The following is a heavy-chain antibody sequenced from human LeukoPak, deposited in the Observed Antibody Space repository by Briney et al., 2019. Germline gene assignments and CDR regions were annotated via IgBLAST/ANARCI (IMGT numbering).Heavy chain of an antibody. CDR3: ARAHDYGDYVGLVRYYYCMDV. V-gene: IGHV4-4*02. CDR1: GGSISSSNW. J-gene: IGHJ6*02. D-gene: IGHD4-17*01. Sequence: SGTLSLTCAVSGGSISSSNWWSWVRQPPGKGLEWIGESYHSGSTNYNPSLKSRVTISVDKSKNQFSLKLSSVTAADTAVYYCARAHDYGDYVGLVRYYYCMDVWGQGTTVTVSS. CDR2: SYHSGST.